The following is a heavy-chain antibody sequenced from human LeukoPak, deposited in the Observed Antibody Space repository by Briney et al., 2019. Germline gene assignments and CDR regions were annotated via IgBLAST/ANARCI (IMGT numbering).Heavy chain of an antibody. J-gene: IGHJ4*02. V-gene: IGHV1-46*01. CDR2: INPSGGST. Sequence: GASVKVSYKASGYTFTSYYMHWVRQARGQGLEWMGIINPSGGSTSYAQKFQGRVTMTRDTSTSTVYMELSSLRSEDTAVYYCARDPEDSYGLDRGGYWGQGTLVTVSS. CDR1: GYTFTSYY. CDR3: ARDPEDSYGLDRGGY. D-gene: IGHD5-18*01.